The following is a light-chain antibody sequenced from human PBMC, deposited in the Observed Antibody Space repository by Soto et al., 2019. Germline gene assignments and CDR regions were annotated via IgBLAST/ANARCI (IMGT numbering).Light chain of an antibody. J-gene: IGKJ4*01. V-gene: IGKV3-11*01. CDR3: QQRSNFPLT. CDR2: DAS. Sequence: EIVLTQSPATLFLSPGERATLSCRASQSVSSYLAWYQQKPGQAPRLLIYDASNRATGIPARFSGSGSGTDFTLTISSLEPEDFAVYYCQQRSNFPLTFGGGTKVDIK. CDR1: QSVSSY.